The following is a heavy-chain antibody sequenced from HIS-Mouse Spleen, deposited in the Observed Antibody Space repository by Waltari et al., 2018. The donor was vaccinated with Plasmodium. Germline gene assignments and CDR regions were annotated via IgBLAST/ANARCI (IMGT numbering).Heavy chain of an antibody. D-gene: IGHD1-26*01. Sequence: PGLVKPSQTLSLTCSVSGGSISSGGYYWSWIRQHPGKGLEWIGYIYYSGSTYYNPSRKSRVTISVDTSKNQFSLKVNSVTAADTAVYYCARWVGNWFDPWGQGTLDTVSS. CDR2: IYYSGST. V-gene: IGHV4-31*03. CDR3: ARWVGNWFDP. J-gene: IGHJ5*02. CDR1: GGSISSGGYY.